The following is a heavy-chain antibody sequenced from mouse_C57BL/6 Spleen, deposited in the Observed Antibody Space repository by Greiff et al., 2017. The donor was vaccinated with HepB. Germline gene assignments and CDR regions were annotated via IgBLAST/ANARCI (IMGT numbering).Heavy chain of an antibody. Sequence: EVKLMESGPGLVKPSQSLSLTCSVTGYSITSGYYWNWIRQFPGNKLEWMGYISYDGSNNYNPSLKNRISITRDTSKNQFFLKLNSVTTEDTATYYCARARSTMVTTGFDYWGQGTTLTVSS. CDR1: GYSITSGYY. D-gene: IGHD2-2*01. J-gene: IGHJ2*01. V-gene: IGHV3-6*01. CDR2: ISYDGSN. CDR3: ARARSTMVTTGFDY.